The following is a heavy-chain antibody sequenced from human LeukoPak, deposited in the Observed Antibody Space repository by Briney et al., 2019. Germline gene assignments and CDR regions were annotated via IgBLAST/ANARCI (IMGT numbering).Heavy chain of an antibody. CDR2: IYPGDSDT. Sequence: GESLKLSCRGSGYSFTTYWIGWVRQMPGKGLEWMGIIYPGDSDTRYTPSFQGQVTMSADKSINTAYLQWSSLKASDTAIYYCARRQGCSSTSCPPDYWGQGTLVTVSP. V-gene: IGHV5-51*01. J-gene: IGHJ4*02. CDR1: GYSFTTYW. CDR3: ARRQGCSSTSCPPDY. D-gene: IGHD2-2*01.